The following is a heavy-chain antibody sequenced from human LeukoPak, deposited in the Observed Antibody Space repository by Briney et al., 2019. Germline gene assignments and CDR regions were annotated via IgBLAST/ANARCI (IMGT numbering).Heavy chain of an antibody. CDR2: ISWNSGSI. J-gene: IGHJ4*02. CDR3: AKDMGAVAGLFNY. CDR1: GFTFDDYA. D-gene: IGHD6-19*01. Sequence: GGSLRLSCAASGFTFDDYAMHWVRQAPGKGLEWVSGISWNSGSIGYADSVKGRFTISRDNAKNSLYLQMNSLRAEDTALYYCAKDMGAVAGLFNYWGQGTLVTVSS. V-gene: IGHV3-9*01.